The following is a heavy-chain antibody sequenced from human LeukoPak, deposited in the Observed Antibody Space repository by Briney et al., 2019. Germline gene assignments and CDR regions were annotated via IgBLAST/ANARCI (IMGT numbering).Heavy chain of an antibody. Sequence: GASVKVSCKASGGTFSSYAISWVRQAPGQGLEWMGGTIPIFGTANYAQKFQGRVTITADESTSTAYMELSSLRSEDTAVYYCARGFNYDFWSGYPREYYYYYYMDVWGKGTTVTVSS. V-gene: IGHV1-69*13. D-gene: IGHD3-3*01. J-gene: IGHJ6*03. CDR2: TIPIFGTA. CDR1: GGTFSSYA. CDR3: ARGFNYDFWSGYPREYYYYYYMDV.